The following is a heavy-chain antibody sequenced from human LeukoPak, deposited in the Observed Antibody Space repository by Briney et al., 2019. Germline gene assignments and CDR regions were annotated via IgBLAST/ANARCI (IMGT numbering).Heavy chain of an antibody. D-gene: IGHD6-19*01. CDR3: AREYSSGWSRGFDY. Sequence: SGTLSLTCTVSGVSISSYYWSWIRQPAGKGLEWIGRIYTSGSTNYNPSLKSRVTMSVDTSKNQFSLMLSSVTAADTAVYYCAREYSSGWSRGFDYWGQGTLVTVSS. CDR2: IYTSGST. J-gene: IGHJ4*02. CDR1: GVSISSYY. V-gene: IGHV4-4*07.